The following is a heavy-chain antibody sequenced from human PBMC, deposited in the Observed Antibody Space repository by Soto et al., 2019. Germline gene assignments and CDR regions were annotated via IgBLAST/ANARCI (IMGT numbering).Heavy chain of an antibody. D-gene: IGHD4-17*01. CDR3: ARGAATVTPGGFDP. J-gene: IGHJ5*02. CDR2: IYYSGST. Sequence: PSEPLSLTCTFSGGSISISSYYWGWIRQPPGKGLGWIGSIYYSGSTYYNPSLKSRVTISVDTSKNQFSLKLSSVTAADTAVYYCARGAATVTPGGFDPWGQGTLVTVSS. V-gene: IGHV4-39*01. CDR1: GGSISISSYY.